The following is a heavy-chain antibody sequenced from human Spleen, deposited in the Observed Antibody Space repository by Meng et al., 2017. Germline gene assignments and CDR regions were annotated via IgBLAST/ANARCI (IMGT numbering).Heavy chain of an antibody. Sequence: SVKVSCKASGGTFSSYGISWVRQAPGQGLEWMGGIIPIFGTANYAQKFQGRVTITADESTSTAYMELTSLRSEDTAVYYCASPARGYSYGWGDAFDIWGQGTMVTVSS. J-gene: IGHJ3*02. CDR2: IIPIFGTA. D-gene: IGHD5-18*01. V-gene: IGHV1-69*13. CDR3: ASPARGYSYGWGDAFDI. CDR1: GGTFSSYG.